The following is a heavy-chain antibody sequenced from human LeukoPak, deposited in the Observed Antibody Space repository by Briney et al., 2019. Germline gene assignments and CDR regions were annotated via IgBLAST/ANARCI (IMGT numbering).Heavy chain of an antibody. CDR2: INHSGST. CDR1: GGSFSGYY. CDR3: ARGPVFSDY. V-gene: IGHV4-34*01. J-gene: IGHJ4*02. D-gene: IGHD1-14*01. Sequence: PSETLSLTCAVCGGSFSGYYWSWIRQPPGKGLEWIGEINHSGSTNYNPSLKSRVTISVDTSKNQFSLKLSSVTAADTAVYYCARGPVFSDYWGQGTLVTVSS.